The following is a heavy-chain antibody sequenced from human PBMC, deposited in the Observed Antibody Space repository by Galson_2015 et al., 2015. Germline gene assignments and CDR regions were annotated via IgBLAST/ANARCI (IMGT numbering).Heavy chain of an antibody. CDR2: ISYDGSNK. Sequence: SLRLSCAASGFTFSSYAMHWVRQAPGKGLEWVAVISYDGSNKYYADSVKGRFTISRDNSKNTLYLQMNSLRAEDTAVYYCARDLYWITFGGVFVAWGQGTLVTVSS. D-gene: IGHD3-16*02. J-gene: IGHJ5*02. CDR1: GFTFSSYA. CDR3: ARDLYWITFGGVFVA. V-gene: IGHV3-30*01.